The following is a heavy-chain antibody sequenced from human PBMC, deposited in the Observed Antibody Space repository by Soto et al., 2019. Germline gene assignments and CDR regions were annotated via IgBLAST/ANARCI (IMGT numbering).Heavy chain of an antibody. CDR1: GITLRTYG. D-gene: IGHD3-9*01. CDR3: VAFDPLDY. CDR2: ISGNGDKT. V-gene: IGHV3-23*01. J-gene: IGHJ4*02. Sequence: PGGSLRLSCAVSGITLRTYGMSWVRQAPGKGLEWVSGISGNGDKTYYADSVKGRFTISRDNFKNTLFLQMSSLRVEDTAVYYCVAFDPLDYWGQGTLVTVSS.